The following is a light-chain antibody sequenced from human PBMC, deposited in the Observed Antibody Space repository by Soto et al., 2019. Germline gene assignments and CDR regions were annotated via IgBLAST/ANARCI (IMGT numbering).Light chain of an antibody. J-gene: IGLJ1*01. V-gene: IGLV2-14*01. CDR3: TSYTSISLYV. CDR1: SSDVGGYNY. CDR2: EVS. Sequence: QSALTQPASVSGSPGQSITISCTGTSSDVGGYNYVSWYQQHPGKAPKLMIYEVSNRPSGVSNRFSGSKSGNTASLTISGLQAVDEADYYCTSYTSISLYVFGTGTKVNV.